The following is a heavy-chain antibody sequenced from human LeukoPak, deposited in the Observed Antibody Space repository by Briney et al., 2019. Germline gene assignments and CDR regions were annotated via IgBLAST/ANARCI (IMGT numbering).Heavy chain of an antibody. V-gene: IGHV4-34*01. CDR1: GGSFSGYY. Sequence: SETLSLTCAVYGGSFSGYYWSWIRQPPGKGLEWIGEINHSGSTNNNPSLKSRVTISVDTSKNQFSLKLSSVTAADTAVYYCARGRSGWYSATTGYFDYWGQGTLVTVSS. CDR2: INHSGST. CDR3: ARGRSGWYSATTGYFDY. J-gene: IGHJ4*02. D-gene: IGHD6-19*01.